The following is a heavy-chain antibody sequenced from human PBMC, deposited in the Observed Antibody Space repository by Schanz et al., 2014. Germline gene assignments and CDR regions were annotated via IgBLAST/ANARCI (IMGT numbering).Heavy chain of an antibody. V-gene: IGHV1-46*01. Sequence: QVHLVQSGAEVKKPGASVKVSCKASGYIFTSYSMHWVRQAPGQGLEWLGIINPSGVSTSSAQEFQGRVTMTRDTSTSTLQMELSSLRVEDTAIYYCAKIWKAHHLTGRPGWSDGMDVWGQGTTV. CDR3: AKIWKAHHLTGRPGWSDGMDV. J-gene: IGHJ6*02. CDR2: INPSGVST. CDR1: GYIFTSYS. D-gene: IGHD3-3*01.